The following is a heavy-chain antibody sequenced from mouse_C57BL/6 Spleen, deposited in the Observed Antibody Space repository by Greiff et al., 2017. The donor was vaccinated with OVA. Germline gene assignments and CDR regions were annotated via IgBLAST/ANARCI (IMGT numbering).Heavy chain of an antibody. Sequence: QVQLKQSGAELVRPGASVKLSCKASGYTFTDYYINWVKQRPGQGLEWIARIYPGSGNTYYNEKFKGKATLNAEKSSSTAYMQLSSLTSEDSAVYFCARGTVVAHFDYWGQGTTLTVSS. D-gene: IGHD1-1*01. CDR2: IYPGSGNT. J-gene: IGHJ2*01. CDR1: GYTFTDYY. CDR3: ARGTVVAHFDY. V-gene: IGHV1-76*01.